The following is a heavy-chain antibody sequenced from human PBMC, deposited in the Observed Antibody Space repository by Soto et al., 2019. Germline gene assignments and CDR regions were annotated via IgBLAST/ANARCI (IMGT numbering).Heavy chain of an antibody. CDR3: ARDRTVRGDWFDP. V-gene: IGHV4-4*07. CDR1: GGSISSYY. Sequence: QVQLQESGPGLVKASETVSLTCTVSGGSISSYYWTWIRQPVGKGLEWIGRISTSGTTNYNPSLKSRVTMSVDTSKNQFSLKLNSVTAADTAVYYCARDRTVRGDWFDPWGQGTLVTVSS. J-gene: IGHJ5*02. D-gene: IGHD3-10*01. CDR2: ISTSGTT.